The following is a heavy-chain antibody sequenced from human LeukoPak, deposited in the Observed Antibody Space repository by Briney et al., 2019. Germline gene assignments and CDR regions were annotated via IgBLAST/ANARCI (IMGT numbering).Heavy chain of an antibody. CDR2: ITYTGGDT. Sequence: PGGSMRLSCAASGFSFRNYAMSWVRQAPGKGLEWVAAITYTGGDTFYADSVKGRFIISRDNSKNTVYLQMDSLRVEDTAIYCCAKERAEHQVPPNPFDVWGRGTQLTVSS. V-gene: IGHV3-23*01. D-gene: IGHD2-2*01. CDR3: AKERAEHQVPPNPFDV. J-gene: IGHJ3*01. CDR1: GFSFRNYA.